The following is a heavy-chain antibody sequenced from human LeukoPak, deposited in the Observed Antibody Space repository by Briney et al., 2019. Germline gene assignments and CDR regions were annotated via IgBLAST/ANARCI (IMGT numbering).Heavy chain of an antibody. CDR1: GYTFTSYG. CDR3: ARSLLRGYYIDAFDI. J-gene: IGHJ3*02. D-gene: IGHD3-22*01. V-gene: IGHV1-18*01. CDR2: ISAYNGNT. Sequence: ASVKVSCKASGYTFTSYGISWVRQAPGQGLEWMGWISAYNGNTNYAQKLQGRVTMTTDTSTSTAYMELRSLRSDDTAVYYCARSLLRGYYIDAFDIWGQGTMVTVSS.